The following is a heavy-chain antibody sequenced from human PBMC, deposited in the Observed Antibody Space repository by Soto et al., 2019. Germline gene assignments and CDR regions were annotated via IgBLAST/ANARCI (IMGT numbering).Heavy chain of an antibody. Sequence: LRLSCAASGFTVSSNYMSWVRQAPGKGLEWVSVIYSGGSTYYADSVKGRFTISRDNSKNTLYLQMNSLRAEDTAVYYCASVGSSSVFFDYWGQGTLVTVSS. J-gene: IGHJ4*02. D-gene: IGHD6-6*01. CDR2: IYSGGST. CDR3: ASVGSSSVFFDY. V-gene: IGHV3-53*01. CDR1: GFTVSSNY.